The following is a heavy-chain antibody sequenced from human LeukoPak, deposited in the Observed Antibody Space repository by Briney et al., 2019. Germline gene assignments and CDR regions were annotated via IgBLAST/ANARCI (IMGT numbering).Heavy chain of an antibody. CDR1: GYTFTSYG. CDR3: ARDKTIFGVALDAFDI. CDR2: ISAYNGNT. Sequence: ASVKVSCTASGYTFTSYGISWVRQAPGQGLEWMGWISAYNGNTNYAQKLQGRVTMTTDTSTSTAYMELRSLRSDDTAVYYCARDKTIFGVALDAFDIWGQGTMVTVSS. J-gene: IGHJ3*02. D-gene: IGHD3-3*01. V-gene: IGHV1-18*01.